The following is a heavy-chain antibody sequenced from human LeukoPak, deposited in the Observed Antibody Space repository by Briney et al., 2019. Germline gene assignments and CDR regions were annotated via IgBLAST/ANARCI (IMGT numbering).Heavy chain of an antibody. J-gene: IGHJ4*02. V-gene: IGHV1-69*13. CDR3: AREPSAVADDY. CDR2: IIPIFGTA. D-gene: IGHD6-19*01. CDR1: GGTFNSYI. Sequence: GASVKVFCKASGGTFNSYIINWVRQAPGQGLEWMGGIIPIFGTADYAQKFQGRVTITADESTSTAYMELSSLRSEDTAMYYCAREPSAVADDYWGQGTLVTVSS.